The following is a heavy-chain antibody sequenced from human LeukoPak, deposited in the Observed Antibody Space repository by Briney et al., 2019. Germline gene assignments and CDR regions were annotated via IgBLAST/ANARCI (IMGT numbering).Heavy chain of an antibody. V-gene: IGHV3-7*01. CDR2: TKPDGSAE. CDR3: ARDGGFCSGGFCYRLFDP. CDR1: GFTFRNYW. J-gene: IGHJ5*02. D-gene: IGHD2-15*01. Sequence: GVSLRLSCAASGFTFRNYWMGWVRQAPGKGVEWVANTKPDGSAEYYADSVRGRFTTPRDNANNLLYLQMNRLRAEDTAVYYCARDGGFCSGGFCYRLFDPWGQGTLVTVSS.